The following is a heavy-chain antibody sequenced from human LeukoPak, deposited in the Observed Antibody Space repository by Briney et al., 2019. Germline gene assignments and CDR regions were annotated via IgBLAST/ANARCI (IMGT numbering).Heavy chain of an antibody. D-gene: IGHD3-16*01. V-gene: IGHV3-53*01. Sequence: GGSLRLSCAASGFTVSSPSMSWVRQAPGKGLEWDSVMYSGGSTDYADSVKGRFTISRDNSKNTLYLQMNNLRAEDTAVYYCGREAGLRFDYWGQGTLVTVSS. CDR3: GREAGLRFDY. CDR2: MYSGGST. CDR1: GFTVSSPS. J-gene: IGHJ4*02.